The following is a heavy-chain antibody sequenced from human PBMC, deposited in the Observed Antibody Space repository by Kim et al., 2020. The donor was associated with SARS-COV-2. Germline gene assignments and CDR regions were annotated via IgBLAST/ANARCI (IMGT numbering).Heavy chain of an antibody. Sequence: SETLSLTCSVSGDSINSGDFFWVWVRQRSGMGLEWIGNVYYSGDTHYNPSLRVRASVSMDTSKNQFSLKVTSMTAADTAIYFCARQPAGSFSGFDSWGQG. V-gene: IGHV4-39*01. CDR1: GDSINSGDFF. CDR2: VYYSGDT. D-gene: IGHD6-13*01. J-gene: IGHJ4*02. CDR3: ARQPAGSFSGFDS.